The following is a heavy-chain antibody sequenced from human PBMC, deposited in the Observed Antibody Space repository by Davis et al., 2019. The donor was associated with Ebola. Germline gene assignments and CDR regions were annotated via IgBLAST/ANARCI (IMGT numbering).Heavy chain of an antibody. CDR3: ARDLKPASAGGVPSDQFDY. D-gene: IGHD2-8*02. CDR1: GFNFNTYG. Sequence: GGSLRLSCTVSGFNFNTYGMHWVRQVPGKGLEWVAVIWSDGGHEWYADSVKGRFYISRDNSKNSLYLQMNSLRAEDTAVYYCARDLKPASAGGVPSDQFDYWGQGTLVTVSS. J-gene: IGHJ4*02. V-gene: IGHV3-33*01. CDR2: IWSDGGHE.